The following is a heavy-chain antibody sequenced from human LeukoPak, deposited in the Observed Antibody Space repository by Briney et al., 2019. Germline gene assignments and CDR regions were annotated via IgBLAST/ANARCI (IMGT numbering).Heavy chain of an antibody. V-gene: IGHV4-59*12. CDR2: IYYSGST. D-gene: IGHD1-26*01. CDR3: ARDHQFIVGATVPQYYGMDV. J-gene: IGHJ6*02. Sequence: PSETLSLTCTVSGGSISSYYWSWIRQPPGKGLEWIGYIYYSGSTNYNPSLKSRVTISVDTSKNQFSLKLSSVTAADTAVYYCARDHQFIVGATVPQYYGMDVWGQGTTVTVSS. CDR1: GGSISSYY.